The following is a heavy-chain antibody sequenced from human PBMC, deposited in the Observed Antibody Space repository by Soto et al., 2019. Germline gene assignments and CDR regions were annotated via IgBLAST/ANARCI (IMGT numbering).Heavy chain of an antibody. CDR3: ARRGDHILTGYCLDY. J-gene: IGHJ4*02. D-gene: IGHD3-9*01. Sequence: PGESLKISCKGSGYSFTSYWIGWVRQMPGKGLEWMGIIYPGDSDTRYSPSFQGQVTISADKSISTAYLQWSSLKASDTAMYYCARRGDHILTGYCLDYWGQGTLVTVSS. CDR2: IYPGDSDT. CDR1: GYSFTSYW. V-gene: IGHV5-51*01.